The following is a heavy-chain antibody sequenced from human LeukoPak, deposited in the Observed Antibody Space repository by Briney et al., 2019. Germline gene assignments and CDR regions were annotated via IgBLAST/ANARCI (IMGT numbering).Heavy chain of an antibody. CDR2: ISWNSGSI. CDR3: ARGHAGGDSSGYPKFDAFDI. CDR1: GFTFDDYA. V-gene: IGHV3-9*01. Sequence: SGGSLRLSCAASGFTFDDYAMHWVRQAPGKGLEWVSGISWNSGSIGYADSVKGRFTISRDDAKNSLYLQVNSLRAEDTALYYCARGHAGGDSSGYPKFDAFDIWGQGTMVTVSS. D-gene: IGHD3-22*01. J-gene: IGHJ3*02.